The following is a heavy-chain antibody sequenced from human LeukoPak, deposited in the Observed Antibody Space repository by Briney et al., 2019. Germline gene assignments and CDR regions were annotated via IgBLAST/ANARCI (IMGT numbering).Heavy chain of an antibody. J-gene: IGHJ6*03. CDR2: IYHSGST. D-gene: IGHD2-2*01. CDR1: GGSISSGGYS. V-gene: IGHV4-30-2*01. Sequence: SQTLSLTCAVSGGSISSGGYSWSWIRQPPGKGLEWIGYIYHSGSTYYNPSLKSRVTISVDRSKNQFSLKLSSVTAADTAVYYCARGTEYCSSTSCYLGYMDVWGKGTTVTVSS. CDR3: ARGTEYCSSTSCYLGYMDV.